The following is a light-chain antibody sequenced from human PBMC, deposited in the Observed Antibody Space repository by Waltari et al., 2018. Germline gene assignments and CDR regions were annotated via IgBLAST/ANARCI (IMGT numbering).Light chain of an antibody. CDR2: NNK. CDR3: SAWDDSLVGPA. CDR1: NSNIGTHN. J-gene: IGLJ2*01. V-gene: IGLV1-44*01. Sequence: QSILVQPPSASGTPGQRVTIFCSGSNSNIGTHNVNWYQQLPGTAPKLLIYNNKLLPSGVPDRVSGSRSGTSASLAISGLQSEDEAEYHCSAWDDSLVGPAFGGGTNLTVL.